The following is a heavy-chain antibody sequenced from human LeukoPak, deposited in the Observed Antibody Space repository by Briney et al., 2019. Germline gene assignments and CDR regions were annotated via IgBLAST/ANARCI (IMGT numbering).Heavy chain of an antibody. CDR2: IIPIFGTA. Sequence: GASVKVSCKASGGTFSSYAISWVRQAPGQGLEWMGGIIPIFGTANYAQKFQGRVTITTDEPTSTAYMELSSLRSEDTAVYYCARDKSDGYNYRSRAFDIWGQGTMVTVSS. D-gene: IGHD5-24*01. CDR1: GGTFSSYA. J-gene: IGHJ3*02. CDR3: ARDKSDGYNYRSRAFDI. V-gene: IGHV1-69*05.